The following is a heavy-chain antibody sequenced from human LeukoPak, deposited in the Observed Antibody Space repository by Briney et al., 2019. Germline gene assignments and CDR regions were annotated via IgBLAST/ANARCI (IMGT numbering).Heavy chain of an antibody. V-gene: IGHV3-9*01. CDR3: AKARTAISGSYYLFDY. D-gene: IGHD1-26*01. J-gene: IGHJ4*02. CDR2: ISWNSGSI. Sequence: GGSLRLSCAASGFTFDDYAMHWVRQAPGKGLGWVSGISWNSGSIGYADSVKGRFTISRDNAKNSLYLQMNSLRAEDTALYYCAKARTAISGSYYLFDYWGQGTLVTVSS. CDR1: GFTFDDYA.